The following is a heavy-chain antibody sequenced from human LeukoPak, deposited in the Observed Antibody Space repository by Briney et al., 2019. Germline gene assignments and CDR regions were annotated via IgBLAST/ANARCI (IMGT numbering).Heavy chain of an antibody. Sequence: SVKVSCKASGGTFSSYAISWVRQAPGQGLEWMGGIIPIFGTANYAQKFQGRVTITTDESTSTAYMEMSSLRSEDTAVYYCACSGYYLEGTYNWFDPWGQGTLVTVSS. CDR3: ACSGYYLEGTYNWFDP. V-gene: IGHV1-69*05. CDR2: IIPIFGTA. D-gene: IGHD3-22*01. CDR1: GGTFSSYA. J-gene: IGHJ5*02.